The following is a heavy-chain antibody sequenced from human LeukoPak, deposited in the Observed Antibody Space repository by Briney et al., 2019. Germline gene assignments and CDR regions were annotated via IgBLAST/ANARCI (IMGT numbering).Heavy chain of an antibody. CDR2: ISYDGSTK. J-gene: IGHJ3*02. D-gene: IGHD3-22*01. Sequence: PGGSLRLSCAASGFTFSSYAIHWVRQAPGKGLEWVALISYDGSTKYSTDSVKGRFTISRDNLKNVLYLQMNSLKVEDTALYYCARGLFLSGYLDAFDIWGQGTVVTVSS. CDR3: ARGLFLSGYLDAFDI. CDR1: GFTFSSYA. V-gene: IGHV3-30*14.